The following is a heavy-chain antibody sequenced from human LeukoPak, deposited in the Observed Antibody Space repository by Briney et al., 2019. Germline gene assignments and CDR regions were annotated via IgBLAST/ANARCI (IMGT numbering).Heavy chain of an antibody. D-gene: IGHD3-3*01. CDR3: AKDGNAMEWLSGFGP. Sequence: PGGSLRLSCAASGFTFSSYWMSWVRQAPGKGLEWVANIKRDGSEKYYMDSVKGRFTISRDNSKNTLYLQMNSLRAEDTAVYYCAKDGNAMEWLSGFGPWGQGTLVTVSS. V-gene: IGHV3-7*03. CDR1: GFTFSSYW. CDR2: IKRDGSEK. J-gene: IGHJ5*02.